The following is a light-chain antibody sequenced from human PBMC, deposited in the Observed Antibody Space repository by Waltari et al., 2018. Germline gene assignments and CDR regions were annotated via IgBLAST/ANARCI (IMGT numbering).Light chain of an antibody. V-gene: IGKV4-1*01. CDR3: QQYYTTPVT. J-gene: IGKJ2*01. CDR2: WAS. Sequence: DIVMTQSPDSLAVSLGERATINCKSSQTVLYSDNNNYLGWYQQRLGQPPKLLISWASTRESGVPDRFSGSGSGTDFTLTINSLQAEDVAVYYCQQYYTTPVTFGQGTKLEIK. CDR1: QTVLYSDNNNY.